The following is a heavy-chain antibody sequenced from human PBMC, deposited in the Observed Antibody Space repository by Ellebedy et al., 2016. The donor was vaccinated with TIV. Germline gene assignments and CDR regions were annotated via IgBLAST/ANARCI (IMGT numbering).Heavy chain of an antibody. V-gene: IGHV3-13*05. CDR2: IHAAGGP. CDR1: GFTFSSYD. J-gene: IGHJ4*02. CDR3: ARVWRDSNGWYHFDY. D-gene: IGHD6-19*01. Sequence: PRGSLRLSCAASGFTFSSYDMHWVSQATGEGLEWISSIHAAGGPHYAGSVKGRFTISRENARNSLYLHMSSLRAGDTAVYYCARVWRDSNGWYHFDYWGQGTLVTVSS.